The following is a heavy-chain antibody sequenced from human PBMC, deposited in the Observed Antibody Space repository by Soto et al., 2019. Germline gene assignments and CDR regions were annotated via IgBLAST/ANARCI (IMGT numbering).Heavy chain of an antibody. V-gene: IGHV4-59*08. D-gene: IGHD5-18*01. J-gene: IGHJ4*02. CDR1: VGSISNYY. CDR2: IYYSGST. Sequence: LETLSRTGILPVGSISNYYWRWIHQPPGKGLEWIGYIYYSGSTNYNPSLTSRVTISVDTSKNQFSLKLSSVTAADTAVYYSARHRYSYGVYYFDYWGQGTLVTVSS. CDR3: ARHRYSYGVYYFDY.